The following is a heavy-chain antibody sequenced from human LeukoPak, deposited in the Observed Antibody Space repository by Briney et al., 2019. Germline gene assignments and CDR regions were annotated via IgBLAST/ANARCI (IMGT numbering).Heavy chain of an antibody. CDR1: GFSLSTSGVG. J-gene: IGHJ5*02. V-gene: IGHV2-5*02. D-gene: IGHD3-10*01. CDR2: IYWDDDK. Sequence: SGPTLVKPTQTLTLTCTFSGFSLSTSGVGVGWIRQPPGKALEWLALIYWDDDKRYSPSLKSRLTITKDTSKNQVVLTMTNMDPVDTATYYCAHRRGNPLRYGSGNWFDPWGQGTLVTVSS. CDR3: AHRRGNPLRYGSGNWFDP.